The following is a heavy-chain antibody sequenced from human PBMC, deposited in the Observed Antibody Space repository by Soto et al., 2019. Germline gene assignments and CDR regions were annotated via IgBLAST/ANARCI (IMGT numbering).Heavy chain of an antibody. CDR1: GYTFTSYG. Sequence: QVQLVQSGAEVKKPGALVRVSCKASGYTFTSYGISWVRQAPGQGLEWMGWISGYNGNTNYAQKLQGRVTMTKDTSTSTANMELRSLRSDDTAVYYCARGYCSGGSCYTGWFDPWGQGTLVTVSS. J-gene: IGHJ5*02. D-gene: IGHD2-15*01. V-gene: IGHV1-18*01. CDR2: ISGYNGNT. CDR3: ARGYCSGGSCYTGWFDP.